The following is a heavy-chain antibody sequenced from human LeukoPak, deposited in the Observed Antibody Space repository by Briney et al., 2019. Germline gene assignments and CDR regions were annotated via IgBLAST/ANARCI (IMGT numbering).Heavy chain of an antibody. D-gene: IGHD3-10*01. V-gene: IGHV3-21*01. CDR2: ISSSSSYI. J-gene: IGHJ4*02. Sequence: GGSLRLSCAASGFTFSSYSMNWVRQAPGKGLEWVSSISSSSSYIYYADSVKGRFTISRDNAKNSLYLQMNSLRAEDTAVYYCARARALVNYGSGSYYDFDYWGQGTLVTVSS. CDR1: GFTFSSYS. CDR3: ARARALVNYGSGSYYDFDY.